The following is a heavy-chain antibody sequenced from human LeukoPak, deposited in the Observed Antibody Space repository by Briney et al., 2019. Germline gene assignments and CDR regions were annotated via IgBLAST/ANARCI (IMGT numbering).Heavy chain of an antibody. CDR3: TRDALRGSGLFSGDAFDI. J-gene: IGHJ3*02. Sequence: GGSLRLSCTTSGFTFGDYAMSWVRQAPGKGLEWLGFARSKTYGGTTEYAASVKGRFTISRDDSKSIAYLQINSLITEDTAMYYCTRDALRGSGLFSGDAFDIWGQGTVVTVSS. CDR2: ARSKTYGGTT. V-gene: IGHV3-49*04. D-gene: IGHD5-12*01. CDR1: GFTFGDYA.